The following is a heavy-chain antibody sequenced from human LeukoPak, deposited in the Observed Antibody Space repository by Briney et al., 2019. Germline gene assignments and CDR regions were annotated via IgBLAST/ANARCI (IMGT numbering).Heavy chain of an antibody. V-gene: IGHV3-30*02. D-gene: IGHD6-13*01. CDR3: AKVAPERYSSSDY. CDR1: GFTFSSYG. Sequence: GGSLRLSCAASGFTFSSYGMHWVRQAPGKGLEWVAFIRYDGSNKYYADSVKGRFTISRDNSKNTLYLQMDSPRAEDTAVYYCAKVAPERYSSSDYWGQGTLVTVSS. J-gene: IGHJ4*02. CDR2: IRYDGSNK.